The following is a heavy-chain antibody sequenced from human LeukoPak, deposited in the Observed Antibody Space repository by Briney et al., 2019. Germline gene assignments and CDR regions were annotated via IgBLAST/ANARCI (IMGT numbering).Heavy chain of an antibody. Sequence: GGSLRLSCAASGFTFSSYAMNWVRQAPGKGLEWGSAISGSGDSTYYADSVKGRFTISRDNSKNTLYLQMNSLRAEDTAVYYCAKDSSSYEGGYWGQGTLVTVSS. J-gene: IGHJ4*02. D-gene: IGHD6-6*01. V-gene: IGHV3-23*01. CDR2: ISGSGDST. CDR1: GFTFSSYA. CDR3: AKDSSSYEGGY.